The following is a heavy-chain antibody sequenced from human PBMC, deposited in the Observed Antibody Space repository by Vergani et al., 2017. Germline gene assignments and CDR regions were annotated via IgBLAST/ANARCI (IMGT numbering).Heavy chain of an antibody. V-gene: IGHV3-23*04. CDR3: AKLRIVGATERGSGSAFDI. CDR2: ISGSGGST. CDR1: GFTFTSYA. J-gene: IGHJ3*02. D-gene: IGHD1-26*01. Sequence: EVQLVESGGVVVQPGGSLRLSCAASGFTFTSYAMSWVRQAPGKGLEWVSTISGSGGSTYYADSVKGRFTISRDNSKNTLYLQMSSLRAEDTAVYYCAKLRIVGATERGSGSAFDIWGQGTMVTVSS.